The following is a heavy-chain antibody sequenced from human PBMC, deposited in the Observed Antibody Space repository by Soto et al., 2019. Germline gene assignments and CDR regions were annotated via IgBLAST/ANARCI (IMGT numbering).Heavy chain of an antibody. CDR1: GGTFSSYA. CDR2: IIPIFGTA. D-gene: IGHD3-16*02. J-gene: IGHJ4*02. Sequence: GASVKVSCKASGGTFSSYAISWVRQAPGQGLEWMGGIIPIFGTANYAQKFQGRVTITADESTSTAYMELSSLRSEDTAVYYCARDSSPTFGGVIAPSGYWGQGTLVTVSS. CDR3: ARDSSPTFGGVIAPSGY. V-gene: IGHV1-69*13.